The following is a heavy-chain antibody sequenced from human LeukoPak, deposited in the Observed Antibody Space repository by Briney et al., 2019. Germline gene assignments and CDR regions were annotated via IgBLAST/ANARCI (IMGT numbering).Heavy chain of an antibody. J-gene: IGHJ3*02. CDR2: ISWNSGSI. Sequence: GGSLRLSCAASGFTFDDYAMHWVRQAPGKGLEWVSGISWNSGSIGYADSVKGRFTISRDNAKNSLYLQMNSLRAEDTAVYYCARDQGSGYYYDSSGNDAFDIWGQGTMVTVSS. CDR3: ARDQGSGYYYDSSGNDAFDI. V-gene: IGHV3-9*01. D-gene: IGHD3-22*01. CDR1: GFTFDDYA.